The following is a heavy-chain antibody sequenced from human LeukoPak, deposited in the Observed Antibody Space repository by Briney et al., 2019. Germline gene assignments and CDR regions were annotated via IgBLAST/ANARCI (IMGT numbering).Heavy chain of an antibody. CDR3: AREIEYSSSSPYNWFDP. V-gene: IGHV4-59*01. J-gene: IGHJ5*02. CDR1: GGSISSFY. Sequence: SETLSLTCTVSGGSISSFYWSWIRQPPGKGLEWIGYIYYSGSTNYNPSLKSRVTISVDTSKNQFSLKLSSVTAADTAVYYCAREIEYSSSSPYNWFDPWGQGTLVTVSS. D-gene: IGHD6-6*01. CDR2: IYYSGST.